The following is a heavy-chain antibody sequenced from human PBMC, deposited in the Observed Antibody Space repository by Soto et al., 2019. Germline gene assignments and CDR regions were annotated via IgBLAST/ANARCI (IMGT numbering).Heavy chain of an antibody. CDR3: AGVTTVTSWFDP. D-gene: IGHD3-3*01. V-gene: IGHV4-31*03. Sequence: PLSLTCSVSGASISRDNYYWSWIRQHPGKGLEWIGYISNSRSTYYNPSLKSRLTISVDTSKNRFSLQLSSVTAADTAVYYCAGVTTVTSWFDPWGQGTLVTVSS. CDR1: GASISRDNYY. CDR2: ISNSRST. J-gene: IGHJ5*02.